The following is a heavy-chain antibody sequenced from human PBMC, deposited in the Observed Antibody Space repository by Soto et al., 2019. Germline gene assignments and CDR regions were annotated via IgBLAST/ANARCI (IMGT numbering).Heavy chain of an antibody. CDR3: AKGSTIFGVVTTFDY. CDR1: GFTFSSYA. Sequence: GGSLRLSCAASGFTFSSYAMSWVRQAPGKGLEWVSAISGSGGSTYYADSVKGRFTISRDNSKNTLYLQMNSLRAEDTAVYYCAKGSTIFGVVTTFDYWGQGTLVTVSS. D-gene: IGHD3-3*01. V-gene: IGHV3-23*01. CDR2: ISGSGGST. J-gene: IGHJ4*02.